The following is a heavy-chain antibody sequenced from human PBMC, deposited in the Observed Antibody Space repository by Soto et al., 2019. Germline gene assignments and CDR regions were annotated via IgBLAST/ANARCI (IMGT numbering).Heavy chain of an antibody. Sequence: GGSLRLSCAASGFTFSSYAMSWVRQAPGKGLEWISAISGSGGSTYYADSVKGRFTIYRDNAKNTLYLQMNRLRSEDTAVYYCAKDVSVAGVYWGQGTLVTVSS. D-gene: IGHD6-19*01. CDR2: ISGSGGST. CDR1: GFTFSSYA. CDR3: AKDVSVAGVY. V-gene: IGHV3-23*01. J-gene: IGHJ4*02.